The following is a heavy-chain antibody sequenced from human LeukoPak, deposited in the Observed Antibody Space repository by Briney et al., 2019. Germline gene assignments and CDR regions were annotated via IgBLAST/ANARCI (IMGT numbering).Heavy chain of an antibody. V-gene: IGHV4-59*01. CDR3: ARADYYYDSSGYTYLFDY. CDR2: IYYSGST. J-gene: IGHJ4*02. Sequence: SETLSLTCTVSGGSISYYYWGWIRQPPGKGLEWVGYIYYSGSTNYHPSLKSRVTISVDTSKNQFSLNPSSVTAADTAVYYCARADYYYDSSGYTYLFDYWGQGILVTVSS. D-gene: IGHD3-22*01. CDR1: GGSISYYY.